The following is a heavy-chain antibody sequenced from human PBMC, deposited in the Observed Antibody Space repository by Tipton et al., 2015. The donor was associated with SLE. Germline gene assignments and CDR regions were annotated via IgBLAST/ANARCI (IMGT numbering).Heavy chain of an antibody. CDR1: GGSMTFYY. Sequence: GLVKPSETLSLTCTVSGGSMTFYYWSWIRQPPGKGLEWIGSIYYTGSTFYNPSLKSRVTISIDTSKNQFSLKLTSVTAADTAVYYCARPSNIVAPQDYWGQGTLVTVSS. CDR3: ARPSNIVAPQDY. V-gene: IGHV4-59*05. D-gene: IGHD5-12*01. CDR2: IYYTGST. J-gene: IGHJ4*02.